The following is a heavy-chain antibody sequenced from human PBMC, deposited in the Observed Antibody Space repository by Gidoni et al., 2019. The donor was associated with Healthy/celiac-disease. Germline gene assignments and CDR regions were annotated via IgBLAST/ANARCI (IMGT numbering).Heavy chain of an antibody. J-gene: IGHJ6*03. Sequence: QVQLVQSGAEVKKPGASVKVSCKASGYTFTGYYMHWVRQAPGQGLEWMGWINPNSGGTNYAQKFQGWVTMTRDTSISTAYMELSRLRSDDTAVYYCARGVVAAPYYYYYYYMDVWGKGTTVTVSS. CDR2: INPNSGGT. CDR3: ARGVVAAPYYYYYYYMDV. CDR1: GYTFTGYY. D-gene: IGHD2-15*01. V-gene: IGHV1-2*04.